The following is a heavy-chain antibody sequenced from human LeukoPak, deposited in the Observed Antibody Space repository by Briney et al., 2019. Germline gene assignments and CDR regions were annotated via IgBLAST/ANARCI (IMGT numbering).Heavy chain of an antibody. Sequence: GGSLRLSCAASGFTFSSYAMHWVRQAPGKGLEWVSVISYDGSNKYYADSVKGRFTITRDNSKNTLYLQMNSLRAEDTAVYYCARDFPIAAAGTSGYFDYWGQGTLVTVSS. CDR3: ARDFPIAAAGTSGYFDY. CDR1: GFTFSSYA. D-gene: IGHD6-13*01. V-gene: IGHV3-30*04. J-gene: IGHJ4*02. CDR2: ISYDGSNK.